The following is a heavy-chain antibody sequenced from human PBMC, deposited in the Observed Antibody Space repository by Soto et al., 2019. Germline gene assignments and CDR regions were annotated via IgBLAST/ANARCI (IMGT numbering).Heavy chain of an antibody. CDR1: GFSFNMYA. J-gene: IGHJ5*02. CDR2: ISSGADNT. CDR3: AKVFEINHWYWFDP. D-gene: IGHD3-3*01. V-gene: IGHV3-23*01. Sequence: GGSLLLSCAASGFSFNMYAMSWVRQAPGKGLEWVSGISSGADNTYYPDSVKGRFTISRDNSKNTLYLQMNSLRAEDTAVYYCAKVFEINHWYWFDPWGKGYLVRVYS.